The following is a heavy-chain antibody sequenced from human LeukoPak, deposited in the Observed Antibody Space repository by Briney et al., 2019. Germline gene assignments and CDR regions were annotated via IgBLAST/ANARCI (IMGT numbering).Heavy chain of an antibody. Sequence: ASVKVSCKASGYTFTSYYMHWVRQAPGQGLEWMGWISAYNGNTNYAQKLQGRVTMTTDTSTSTAYMELRSLRSDDTAVYYCARSAIAVAGTRYFQHWGQGTLVTVSS. CDR3: ARSAIAVAGTRYFQH. V-gene: IGHV1-18*04. CDR1: GYTFTSYY. CDR2: ISAYNGNT. J-gene: IGHJ1*01. D-gene: IGHD6-19*01.